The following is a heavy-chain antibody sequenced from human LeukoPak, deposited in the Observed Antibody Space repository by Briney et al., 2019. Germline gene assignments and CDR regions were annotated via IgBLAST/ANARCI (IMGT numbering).Heavy chain of an antibody. CDR1: GYTFTSYG. J-gene: IGHJ6*03. V-gene: IGHV1-18*01. CDR3: ARRSYGDYATYYYYYYMDV. D-gene: IGHD4-17*01. Sequence: ASVKVSCKASGYTFTSYGISWVRQAPGQGLEWMGWISAYNGNTNYAQKLQGRVTMTTDTSTSTAYMELRSLRSDDTAVYYCARRSYGDYATYYYYYYMDVWGKGTTVTVSS. CDR2: ISAYNGNT.